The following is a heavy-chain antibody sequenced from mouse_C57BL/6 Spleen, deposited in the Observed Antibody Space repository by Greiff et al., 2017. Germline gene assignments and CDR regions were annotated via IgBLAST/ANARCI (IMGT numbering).Heavy chain of an antibody. V-gene: IGHV1-72*01. Sequence: QVQLQQPGAELVKPGASVKLSCKASGYTFTSYWMHWVKQRPGRGLEWIGRIDPNSGGTKFNEKFKSKATLTVDKPSSTAYMQLSSLTSEDSAVYYCARDYYGSSLGSYFDYWGQGTTLTVSS. CDR3: ARDYYGSSLGSYFDY. CDR1: GYTFTSYW. D-gene: IGHD1-1*01. J-gene: IGHJ2*01. CDR2: IDPNSGGT.